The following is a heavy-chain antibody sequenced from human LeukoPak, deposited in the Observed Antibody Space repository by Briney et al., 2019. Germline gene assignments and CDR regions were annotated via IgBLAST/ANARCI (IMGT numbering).Heavy chain of an antibody. V-gene: IGHV4-34*01. CDR2: INHSGST. Sequence: PGGSLRLSCAASGFTFSSYEMNWVRQAPGKGLEWIGEINHSGSTNYNPSLKSRVTISVDTSKNQFSLKLSSVTAADTAVYYCARAPGSYYRSWFDPWGQGTLVTVSS. D-gene: IGHD1-26*01. CDR1: GFTFSSYE. J-gene: IGHJ5*02. CDR3: ARAPGSYYRSWFDP.